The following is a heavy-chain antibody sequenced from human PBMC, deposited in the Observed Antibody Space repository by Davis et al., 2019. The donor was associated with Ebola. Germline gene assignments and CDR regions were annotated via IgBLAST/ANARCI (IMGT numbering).Heavy chain of an antibody. CDR1: GFSISSYW. CDR2: ISSSGSTI. CDR3: ARIVGCSSTSCYEFSWFDP. D-gene: IGHD2-2*01. Sequence: GESLKISCVASGFSISSYWMAWVRQAPGKGLEWVSYISSSGSTIYYADSVKGRFTISRDNAKNSLYLQMNSLRAEDTAVYYCARIVGCSSTSCYEFSWFDPWGQGTLVTVSS. V-gene: IGHV3-48*04. J-gene: IGHJ5*02.